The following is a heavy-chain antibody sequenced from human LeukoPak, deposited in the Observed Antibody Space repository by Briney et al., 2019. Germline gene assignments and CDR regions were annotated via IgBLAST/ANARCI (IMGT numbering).Heavy chain of an antibody. V-gene: IGHV1-2*02. J-gene: IGHJ5*02. CDR1: GYGFTGYY. Sequence: GASVKVSCKASGYGFTGYYLHWVRQAPGQGLEWMGWINPKSGGTNSAQEFQDRVTMTRDTSISTAYMELSRLRSEDTAVYYCAREGDHSDTRASDNWFDPWGQGTLVTVSS. D-gene: IGHD4-11*01. CDR3: AREGDHSDTRASDNWFDP. CDR2: INPKSGGT.